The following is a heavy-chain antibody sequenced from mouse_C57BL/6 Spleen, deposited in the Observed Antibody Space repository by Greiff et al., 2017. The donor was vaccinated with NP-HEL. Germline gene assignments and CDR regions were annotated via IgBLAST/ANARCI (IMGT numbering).Heavy chain of an antibody. J-gene: IGHJ2*01. V-gene: IGHV1-52*01. D-gene: IGHD2-4*01. Sequence: QVQLKQSGTVLARPGASVKMSCKTSGYTFTSYWMHWVKQRPIQGLEWIGNIDPSDSETHYNQKFKDKATLTVDKSSSTAYMQLSSLTSEDSAVYYCARYYDYDPYYFDYWGQGTTLTVSS. CDR2: IDPSDSET. CDR3: ARYYDYDPYYFDY. CDR1: GYTFTSYW.